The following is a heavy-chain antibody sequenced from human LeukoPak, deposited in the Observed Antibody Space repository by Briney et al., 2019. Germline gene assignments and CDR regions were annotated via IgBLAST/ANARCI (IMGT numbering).Heavy chain of an antibody. CDR1: GYTLTELS. D-gene: IGHD3-10*01. J-gene: IGHJ3*02. V-gene: IGHV1-24*01. Sequence: ASVKVSCKVSGYTLTELSKHWVRQAPGKGLEWMGGFDPEDGETIYAQRFQGRVTMTEDTSTDTAYMELSSLRSEDTAVYYCAFPTRRGFGELFYAFDIWGQGTMVTVSS. CDR3: AFPTRRGFGELFYAFDI. CDR2: FDPEDGET.